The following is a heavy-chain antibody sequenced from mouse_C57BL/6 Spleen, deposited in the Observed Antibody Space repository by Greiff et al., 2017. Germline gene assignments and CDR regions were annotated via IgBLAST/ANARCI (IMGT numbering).Heavy chain of an antibody. Sequence: VQVVESGAELVRPGTSVKMSCKASGYTFTNYWLGWAKQRPGHGLEWIGDIYPGGGYTNYNEKFNGKATLTADKSSSTAYMQFSSLTSEDSAIYYCARGGGIFTTVVADYYAMDYWGQGTSVTVSS. CDR1: GYTFTNYW. J-gene: IGHJ4*01. D-gene: IGHD1-1*01. CDR2: IYPGGGYT. CDR3: ARGGGIFTTVVADYYAMDY. V-gene: IGHV1-63*01.